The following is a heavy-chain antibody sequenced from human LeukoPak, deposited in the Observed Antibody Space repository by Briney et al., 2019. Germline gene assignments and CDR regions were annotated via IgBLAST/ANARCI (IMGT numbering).Heavy chain of an antibody. CDR1: GGSFSGYY. V-gene: IGHV4-34*01. CDR2: INHSGST. J-gene: IGHJ4*02. Sequence: MPSETLSLTCAVYGGSFSGYYWSWIRQPPGKGLEWIGEINHSGSTNYNPSLKSRVTISVATSKNQFSLKLSSVTAADTAVYYCARDEMATIGRALDYWGQGTLVTVSS. CDR3: ARDEMATIGRALDY. D-gene: IGHD5-24*01.